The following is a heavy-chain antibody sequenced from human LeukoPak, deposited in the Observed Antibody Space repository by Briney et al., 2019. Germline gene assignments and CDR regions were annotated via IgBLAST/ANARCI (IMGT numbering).Heavy chain of an antibody. J-gene: IGHJ4*02. CDR2: ISNDGSNK. Sequence: GGSLRLSCAASGLSFSNYGIHWVRQAPGKGLEWVAVISNDGSNKYSADSVKGRFTISRDNSKNTLYLQMNNLRTEDTAVYYCARGDKWLVTYYFDYWGQGTLVTVSS. D-gene: IGHD6-19*01. CDR3: ARGDKWLVTYYFDY. CDR1: GLSFSNYG. V-gene: IGHV3-30*03.